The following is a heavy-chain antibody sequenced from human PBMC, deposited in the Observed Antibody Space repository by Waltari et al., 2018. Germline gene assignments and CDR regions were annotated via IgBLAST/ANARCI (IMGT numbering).Heavy chain of an antibody. CDR3: AKDHGVAY. Sequence: QLLGSGGGLVQPGGSLCLSCSYCVLTFRIFAMCGVRQAPGKGLEWGSGISNSGGNTYYADSVKCRFTISRDNSKKTLYLQMNSLRVEDTAVYYCAKDHGVAYWGQGTLVTVSS. CDR2: ISNSGGNT. CDR1: VLTFRIFA. J-gene: IGHJ4*02. D-gene: IGHD3-16*01. V-gene: IGHV3-23*01.